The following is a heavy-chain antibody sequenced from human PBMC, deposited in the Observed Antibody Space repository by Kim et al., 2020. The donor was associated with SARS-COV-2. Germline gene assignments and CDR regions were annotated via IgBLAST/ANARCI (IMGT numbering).Heavy chain of an antibody. V-gene: IGHV3-74*01. D-gene: IGHD3-10*01. CDR3: ARAYYHVSGPVFDL. J-gene: IGHJ2*01. Sequence: AESVKGQITISRSNAKHTLYLQMHRLRAEDTAIYYCARAYYHVSGPVFDLWGRGTLVTVSS.